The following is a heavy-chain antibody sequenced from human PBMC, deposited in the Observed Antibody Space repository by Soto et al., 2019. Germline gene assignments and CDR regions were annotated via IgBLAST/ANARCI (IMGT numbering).Heavy chain of an antibody. CDR3: ARDRTGALSVPGDFDY. Sequence: QVQLVESGGGVVQPGTSLRLSCVASGFRFSDYGMHWVRQTPGKGLEWVATIWYDGSYKYYGDSVKGRFAISRDNSKNTLYLQMGRLRGEDTALYYCARDRTGALSVPGDFDYWGQGTLVTVSS. D-gene: IGHD1-26*01. CDR1: GFRFSDYG. CDR2: IWYDGSYK. V-gene: IGHV3-33*01. J-gene: IGHJ4*02.